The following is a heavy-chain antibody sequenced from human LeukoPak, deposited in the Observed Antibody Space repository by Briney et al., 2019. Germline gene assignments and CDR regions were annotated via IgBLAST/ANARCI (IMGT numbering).Heavy chain of an antibody. CDR1: GCTFSSYS. Sequence: GGSLRLSCAASGCTFSSYSMNWVRQAPGKGLEWVSSISSCSSYIYYADSVKGRFTISRDNDKNSLYLQMNSLRAEDTAVYYCARAGGGGLDYFDYWGQGTLVTVSS. D-gene: IGHD2-15*01. CDR3: ARAGGGGLDYFDY. V-gene: IGHV3-21*01. CDR2: ISSCSSYI. J-gene: IGHJ4*02.